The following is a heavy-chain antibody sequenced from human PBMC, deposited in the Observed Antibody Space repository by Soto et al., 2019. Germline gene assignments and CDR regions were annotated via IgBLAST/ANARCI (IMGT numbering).Heavy chain of an antibody. Sequence: GWSLRLSCAASGFTFRTYWMNWVRQAPGKGLVWVSLINSDGSSTSYADSVKGRFTISRNNAKNTLYLQMNSLRAEDTAVYYCACEEGATTDPFHHWVQGTRVSDFS. CDR3: ACEEGATTDPFHH. CDR2: INSDGSST. D-gene: IGHD1-26*01. V-gene: IGHV3-74*01. CDR1: GFTFRTYW. J-gene: IGHJ4*02.